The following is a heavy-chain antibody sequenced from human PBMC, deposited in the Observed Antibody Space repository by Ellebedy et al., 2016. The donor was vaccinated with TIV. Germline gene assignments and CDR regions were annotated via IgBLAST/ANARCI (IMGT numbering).Heavy chain of an antibody. CDR2: IGSSSATI. Sequence: GESLKISCAASGFTFSSYNMNWVRQAPGKGLEWVSYIGSSSATIYYADSVKGRFTISRDNPKNSLYLQMNSLRAEDTAVYYCAGHNPDYWGQGTLVTVSP. V-gene: IGHV3-48*01. CDR1: GFTFSSYN. CDR3: AGHNPDY. D-gene: IGHD1-14*01. J-gene: IGHJ4*02.